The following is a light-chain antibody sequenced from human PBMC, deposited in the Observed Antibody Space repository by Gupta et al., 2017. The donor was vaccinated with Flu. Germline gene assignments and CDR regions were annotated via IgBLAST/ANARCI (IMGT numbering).Light chain of an antibody. V-gene: IGKV1-39*01. CDR2: AAS. J-gene: IGKJ2*02. CDR1: QSVPTY. CDR3: QQQGSTSCT. Sequence: DLQMTQSLSSMSASLGDRATITCRARQSVPTYFNWYQQKPGTAPRRLIYAASTRQSGVPSRCCGSGGGTKVFPPTNSRQQEDASTEYCQQQGSTSCTFGRGTKVEIK.